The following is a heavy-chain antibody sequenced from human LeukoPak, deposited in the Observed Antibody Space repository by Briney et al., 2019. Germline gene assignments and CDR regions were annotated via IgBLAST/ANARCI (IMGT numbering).Heavy chain of an antibody. CDR3: ARQNDFLVAFDI. V-gene: IGHV4-34*01. Sequence: SETLSLTCAVYGGSFSDYYWSWIRQPPGKGLEWIGEINHSGSTNYNPSLKSRVTISVDTSKNQFSLKLSSVTAADTAVYYCARQNDFLVAFDIWGQGTMVTVSS. D-gene: IGHD3-3*01. CDR1: GGSFSDYY. J-gene: IGHJ3*02. CDR2: INHSGST.